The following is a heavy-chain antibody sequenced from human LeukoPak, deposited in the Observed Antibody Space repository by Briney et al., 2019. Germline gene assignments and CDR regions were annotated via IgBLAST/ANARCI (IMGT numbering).Heavy chain of an antibody. J-gene: IGHJ4*02. V-gene: IGHV4-39*07. D-gene: IGHD3-22*01. Sequence: SETLSLTCTVSGGSISTDYYFWTWIRQPPGKGLEWIGSIYNIGSAYYNPSLKSRVTISVDTSKNQFSLKLSSVTAADTAVYYCARDRYHYDSSGKFDYWGQGTLVTVSS. CDR3: ARDRYHYDSSGKFDY. CDR2: IYNIGSA. CDR1: GGSISTDYYF.